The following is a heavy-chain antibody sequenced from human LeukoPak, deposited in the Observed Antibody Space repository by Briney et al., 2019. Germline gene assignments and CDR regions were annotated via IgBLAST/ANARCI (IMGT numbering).Heavy chain of an antibody. CDR1: GFTFSSYA. V-gene: IGHV3-30-3*02. CDR3: ANEYSKGDI. J-gene: IGHJ3*02. Sequence: GGSLRLSCAASGFTFSSYAMHWVRQAPGKGLEWVAVISYDGSNKYYADSVKGRFTISRDNSKNTLYLQMNSLRAEDTAVYYCANEYSKGDIWGQGTMVTVSS. CDR2: ISYDGSNK. D-gene: IGHD4-11*01.